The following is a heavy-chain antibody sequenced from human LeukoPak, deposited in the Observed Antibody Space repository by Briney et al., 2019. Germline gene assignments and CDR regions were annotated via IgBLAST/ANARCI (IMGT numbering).Heavy chain of an antibody. D-gene: IGHD6-19*01. CDR3: ATEISGWSRFYFDY. CDR2: IIPIFGTA. J-gene: IGHJ4*02. CDR1: GGTFSSYA. Sequence: SVKVSCKASGGTFSSYAISWVRQAPGQGLEWMGGIIPIFGTANYAQKFQGRVTMTEDTSTDTAYMELSSLRSEDTAVYYCATEISGWSRFYFDYWGQGTLVTVSS. V-gene: IGHV1-69*06.